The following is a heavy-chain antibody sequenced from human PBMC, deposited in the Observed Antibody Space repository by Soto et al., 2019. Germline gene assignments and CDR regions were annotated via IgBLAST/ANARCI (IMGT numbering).Heavy chain of an antibody. Sequence: QVQLVQSGAEVKKPGASVKVSCKVSGYTLTELSMHWVRQAPGKGLEWMGGFDPEDGETIYAQKFQGRVTMTVDTSTDTAYMELSSLRSEDTAVYYCATATLPDYSLYYMDVWGKGTTVTVSS. CDR2: FDPEDGET. J-gene: IGHJ6*03. CDR1: GYTLTELS. V-gene: IGHV1-24*01. CDR3: ATATLPDYSLYYMDV. D-gene: IGHD4-4*01.